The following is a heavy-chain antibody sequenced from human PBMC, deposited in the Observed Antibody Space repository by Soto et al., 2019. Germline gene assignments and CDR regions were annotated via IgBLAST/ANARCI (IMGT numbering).Heavy chain of an antibody. CDR1: GFTFSSYS. CDR3: AKVWDYYDSSGSVWPPDY. Sequence: GGSLRLSCAASGFTFSSYSMTWVRQAPGVGLEWVSAIGASGSPTYYADSMKGRFTISRDNSKTTLYLQMNSLRAEDTAVYYCAKVWDYYDSSGSVWPPDYWGQGTLVTVSS. J-gene: IGHJ4*02. CDR2: IGASGSPT. V-gene: IGHV3-23*05. D-gene: IGHD3-22*01.